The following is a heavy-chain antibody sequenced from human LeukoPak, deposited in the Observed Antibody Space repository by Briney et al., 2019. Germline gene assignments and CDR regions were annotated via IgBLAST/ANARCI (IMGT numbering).Heavy chain of an antibody. J-gene: IGHJ3*02. D-gene: IGHD3-22*01. CDR3: AAGLVVIDAFDI. Sequence: GGSLRLSCAASGFTFSSYVMHWVRQAPGKGLEWVAVISYDGSNKYYADPVKGRFTISRDNSKNTLYLQMNSLRAEDTAVYYCAAGLVVIDAFDIWGQGTMVTVSS. V-gene: IGHV3-30-3*01. CDR1: GFTFSSYV. CDR2: ISYDGSNK.